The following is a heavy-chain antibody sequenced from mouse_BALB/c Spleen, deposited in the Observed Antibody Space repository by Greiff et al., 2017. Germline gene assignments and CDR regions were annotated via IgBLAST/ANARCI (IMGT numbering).Heavy chain of an antibody. V-gene: IGHV5-4*02. D-gene: IGHD2-1*01. CDR2: ISDGGSYT. CDR3: ARKKNGNYAMDY. Sequence: EVNVVESGGGLVKPGGSLKLSCAASGFTFSDYYMYWVRQTPEKRLEWVATISDGGSYTYYPDSVKGRFTISRDNAKNNLYLQMSSLKSEDTAMYYCARKKNGNYAMDYWGQGTSVTVSS. J-gene: IGHJ4*01. CDR1: GFTFSDYY.